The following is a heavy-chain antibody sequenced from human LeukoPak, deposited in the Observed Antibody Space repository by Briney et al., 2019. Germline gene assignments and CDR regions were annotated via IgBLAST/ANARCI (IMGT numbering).Heavy chain of an antibody. CDR3: ATLGGGYVVGFVFDY. CDR2: MNPNRGNT. V-gene: IGHV1-8*01. D-gene: IGHD3-22*01. J-gene: IGHJ4*02. CDR1: GYTFTSYD. Sequence: ASVKVSCKASGYTFTSYDINWVRQATGQGLEWMGWMNPNRGNTGYAQKFQGRVTMTRNTSISTAYMELSRLRSEDTAVYYCATLGGGYVVGFVFDYWGQGTLVTVSS.